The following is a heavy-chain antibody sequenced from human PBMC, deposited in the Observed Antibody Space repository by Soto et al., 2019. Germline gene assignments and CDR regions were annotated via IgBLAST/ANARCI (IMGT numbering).Heavy chain of an antibody. V-gene: IGHV4-61*01. CDR2: IYYSGST. D-gene: IGHD6-19*01. Sequence: QVQLQESGPGLVKPSETLSLTCTVSGGSVSSGSYYWSWIRQPPGKGLEWIGYIYYSGSTNYNPSPKGRVTRSVDTSKNQSALKLSSVTAADTAVYYCAIGIEGWYQGRSYYGMDVGGQGTTVTVSS. J-gene: IGHJ6*02. CDR3: AIGIEGWYQGRSYYGMDV. CDR1: GGSVSSGSYY.